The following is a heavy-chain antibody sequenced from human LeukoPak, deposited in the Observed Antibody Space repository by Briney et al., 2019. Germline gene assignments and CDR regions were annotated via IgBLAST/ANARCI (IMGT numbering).Heavy chain of an antibody. CDR1: GYTFTGYY. CDR3: ARVIIGGSSSHHYFDY. V-gene: IGHV1-2*02. CDR2: INPNSGGT. J-gene: IGHJ4*02. Sequence: GASVKVSCKASGYTFTGYYMRWVRQAPGQGLEWMGWINPNSGGTNYAQKFQGRVTMTRDTSISTAYMELSRLRSDDTAVYYCARVIIGGSSSHHYFDYWGQGTLVTVSS. D-gene: IGHD1-26*01.